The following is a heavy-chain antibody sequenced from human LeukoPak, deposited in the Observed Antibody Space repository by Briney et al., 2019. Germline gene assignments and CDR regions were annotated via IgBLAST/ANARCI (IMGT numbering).Heavy chain of an antibody. D-gene: IGHD4-17*01. CDR3: AKLGGKTAYGDEYYGMDV. Sequence: GGSRRLASAAYEPQAVTWVRQGQGQGVEWVSAFSRTCGSTYYADSVKGRFTISRDKSNNTMYLQMNSLRAEDTAVYYCAKLGGKTAYGDEYYGMDVWGQGTTVTVSS. V-gene: IGHV3-23*01. CDR2: FSRTCGST. J-gene: IGHJ6*02. CDR1: EPQA.